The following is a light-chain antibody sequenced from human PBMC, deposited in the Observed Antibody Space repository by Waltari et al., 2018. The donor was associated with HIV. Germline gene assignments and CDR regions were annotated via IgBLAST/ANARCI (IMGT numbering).Light chain of an antibody. CDR3: CSYVSNVI. CDR2: EVS. Sequence: SALTQPASVSGSPGQSITISCTRTSSDVATYKLVSWYQQHPGKAPKLMIYEVSKRRSGVSGRFSGSKSGDTASLTISGLQAEDEADYYCCSYVSNVIFGGGTKLTVL. V-gene: IGLV2-23*02. CDR1: SSDVATYKL. J-gene: IGLJ2*01.